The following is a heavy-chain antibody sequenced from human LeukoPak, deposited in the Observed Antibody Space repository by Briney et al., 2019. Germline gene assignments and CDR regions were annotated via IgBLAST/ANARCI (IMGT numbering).Heavy chain of an antibody. J-gene: IGHJ4*02. V-gene: IGHV4-59*01. Sequence: SETLSLTCTVSGGSISSYYWSWIRQPPGKGLEWIGYIYYSGSTNYNPSLKSRVTISVDTSKNQFSLKLSSVTAADTAVYYCAIVPVGELSLGIDYWGQGTLVTVSS. CDR2: IYYSGST. CDR1: GGSISSYY. D-gene: IGHD3-16*02. CDR3: AIVPVGELSLGIDY.